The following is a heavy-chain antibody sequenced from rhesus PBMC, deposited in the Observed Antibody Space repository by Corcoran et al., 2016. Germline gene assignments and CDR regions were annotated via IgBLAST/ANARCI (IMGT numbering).Heavy chain of an antibody. Sequence: QVQLQESGPGLVKPSETLSLTCAVSGGSITDYYYWNWIRQPPGKGLEWIGNIYGNSASTYYNPSLKSRVTISKDTSKNHFFLKLSSVTAADTAVYYCVRSQLRGRFDVWGPGVLVTVSS. D-gene: IGHD1-26*01. CDR1: GGSITDYYY. CDR2: IYGNSAST. V-gene: IGHV4S9*01. CDR3: VRSQLRGRFDV. J-gene: IGHJ5-1*01.